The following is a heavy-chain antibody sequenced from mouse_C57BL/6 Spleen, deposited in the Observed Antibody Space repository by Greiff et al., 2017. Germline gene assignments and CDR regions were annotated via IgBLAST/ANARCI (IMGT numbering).Heavy chain of an antibody. D-gene: IGHD1-1*01. CDR2: INPGSGGT. CDR3: ARGGLLRGYAMDY. J-gene: IGHJ4*01. Sequence: VQLQQSGAELVRPGTSVKVSCKASGYAFTNYLIEWVKQRPGQGLEWIGVINPGSGGTNYNEKFKGKATLTADKSSSTAYMQLSSLTSEDSAVYFCARGGLLRGYAMDYWGQGTSVTVSS. CDR1: GYAFTNYL. V-gene: IGHV1-54*01.